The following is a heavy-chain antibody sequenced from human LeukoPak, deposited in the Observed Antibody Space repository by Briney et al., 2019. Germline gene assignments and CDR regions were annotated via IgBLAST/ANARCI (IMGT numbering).Heavy chain of an antibody. D-gene: IGHD3-10*01. J-gene: IGHJ5*02. Sequence: GASVKVSCKASGYTFTGYYMHWVRQAPGQGLEWMGWINPNSGGTNYAQKFQGRVTMTRDTSISTAYMELSRLRSDDTAVYYCARVMIYYYGSGSYYNWFDPWGQGTLVTVSS. V-gene: IGHV1-2*02. CDR1: GYTFTGYY. CDR2: INPNSGGT. CDR3: ARVMIYYYGSGSYYNWFDP.